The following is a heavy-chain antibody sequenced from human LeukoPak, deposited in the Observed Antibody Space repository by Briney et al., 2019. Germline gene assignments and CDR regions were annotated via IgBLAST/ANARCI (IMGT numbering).Heavy chain of an antibody. D-gene: IGHD3-3*01. J-gene: IGHJ4*02. CDR2: IYHSGST. CDR3: ASLDFWSGYYTSLFDY. CDR1: GYSISSGYY. Sequence: PSETLSLTCAVSGYSISSGYYWGWIRPPPGKGLEWIGSIYHSGSTYYNPSLKSRVTISVDTSKNQFSLKLNSVTAADTAVYYCASLDFWSGYYTSLFDYWGQGTLVTVSS. V-gene: IGHV4-38-2*01.